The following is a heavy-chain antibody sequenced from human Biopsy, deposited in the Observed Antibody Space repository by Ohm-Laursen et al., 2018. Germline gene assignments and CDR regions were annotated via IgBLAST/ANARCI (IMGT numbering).Heavy chain of an antibody. CDR2: IYYTGST. J-gene: IGHJ3*02. Sequence: GTLSLTCTVSGGSISSYYWSWIRQPPGKGLEWIGYIYYTGSTNYNPSLKNRVTISVDTSMNHLSLRLTSVTAADTAVYYCAKHGSGWTGDDAFHIWGQGTMVTVSS. D-gene: IGHD6-19*01. CDR1: GGSISSYY. CDR3: AKHGSGWTGDDAFHI. V-gene: IGHV4-59*08.